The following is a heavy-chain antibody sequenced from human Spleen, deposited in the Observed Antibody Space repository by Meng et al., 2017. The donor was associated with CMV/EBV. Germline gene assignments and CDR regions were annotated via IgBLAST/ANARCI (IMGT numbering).Heavy chain of an antibody. CDR3: ARGGDFWSGYLAYYYYGMDV. V-gene: IGHV3-53*01. D-gene: IGHD3-3*01. CDR1: GFTVSSNY. CDR2: IYSGGST. J-gene: IGHJ6*02. Sequence: ETLSLTCAASGFTVSSNYMSWVRQAPGKGLEWVSVIYSGGSTYYADSVKGRFTISRDNSKNTLYLQMNSLRAEDTAVYYCARGGDFWSGYLAYYYYGMDVWGQGTTVTVSS.